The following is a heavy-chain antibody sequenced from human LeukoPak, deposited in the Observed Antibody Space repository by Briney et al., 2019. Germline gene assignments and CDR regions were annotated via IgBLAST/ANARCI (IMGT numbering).Heavy chain of an antibody. Sequence: PGGSLRLSCTASGISVSNNYMTWVRQAPGKGLEWVSSSYSGGNTYYADSVKDRFTTSRDNSKNTLYLQMNSPRAEDTAVYYCARSPILGYCSGGSCHVFDIWGQGTMVTVSS. CDR2: SYSGGNT. V-gene: IGHV3-53*01. J-gene: IGHJ3*02. CDR3: ARSPILGYCSGGSCHVFDI. D-gene: IGHD2-15*01. CDR1: GISVSNNY.